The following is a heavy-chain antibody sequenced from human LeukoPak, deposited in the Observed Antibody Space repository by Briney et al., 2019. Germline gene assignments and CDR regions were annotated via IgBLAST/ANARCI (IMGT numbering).Heavy chain of an antibody. J-gene: IGHJ4*02. Sequence: SETLSLTCTVSGGSISSSTYYWGWIRQPPGKALEWIGSIYYSGSTYYNPSLKSRVTISVDTSKNQFSLKLSSVTAADTAVYYCARDGSGNSNYFDFWGQGTLVTVSS. D-gene: IGHD3-10*01. CDR2: IYYSGST. CDR3: ARDGSGNSNYFDF. V-gene: IGHV4-39*07. CDR1: GGSISSSTYY.